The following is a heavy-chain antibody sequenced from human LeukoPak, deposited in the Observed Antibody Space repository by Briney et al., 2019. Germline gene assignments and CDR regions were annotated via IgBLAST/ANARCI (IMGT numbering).Heavy chain of an antibody. Sequence: SETLSPTCTVSGGSISSYYWSWIRQPPGKGLEWIGYIHYSGSTNYNPSLKSRVTISVDTSKNQFSLKLSSVTAADTAVYYCARQVGGSANWFDPWGQGTLVTVSS. CDR1: GGSISSYY. D-gene: IGHD1-26*01. J-gene: IGHJ5*02. CDR3: ARQVGGSANWFDP. CDR2: IHYSGST. V-gene: IGHV4-59*08.